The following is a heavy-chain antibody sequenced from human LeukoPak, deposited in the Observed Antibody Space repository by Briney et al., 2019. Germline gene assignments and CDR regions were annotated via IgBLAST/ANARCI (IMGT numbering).Heavy chain of an antibody. CDR2: IRYDGSNK. CDR3: AKDDILIGYYPGWFDP. Sequence: GGSLRLSCAASGFTFSSYGMHWVRQAPGKGLEWVAFIRYDGSNKYYADSVKGRFTISRDNSKNTLYLQMNSLRAEDTAVYYCAKDDILIGYYPGWFDPWGQGTLVTVSS. D-gene: IGHD3-9*01. J-gene: IGHJ5*02. CDR1: GFTFSSYG. V-gene: IGHV3-30*02.